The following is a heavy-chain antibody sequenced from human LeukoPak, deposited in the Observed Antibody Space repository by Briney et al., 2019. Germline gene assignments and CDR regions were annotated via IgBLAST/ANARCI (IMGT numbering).Heavy chain of an antibody. CDR3: ARQTTRRGWADDAFDI. CDR2: IEPRGKT. D-gene: IGHD1-14*01. V-gene: IGHV4-31*03. J-gene: IGHJ3*02. Sequence: SQTLSLTCTVSGGSIISGLYFWRWIRQLPGKGLEWIGYIEPRGKTYPSPSLKSRLTISMDTSENHLSLNLRSVTAADTAVYYCARQTTRRGWADDAFDIWGQGTMVTVSS. CDR1: GGSIISGLYF.